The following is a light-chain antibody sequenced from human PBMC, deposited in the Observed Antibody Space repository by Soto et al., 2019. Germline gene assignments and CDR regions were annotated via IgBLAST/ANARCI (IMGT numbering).Light chain of an antibody. CDR3: QQSYSTPFT. CDR2: RAS. Sequence: DIQMTQSPSSLSASVGDRVTITCRASQSISTYFNWYQQKPGKAPKLLIYRASSFQSGVPSRFSGSGSGTDFTLTVNSLQPEDFGTYYCQQSYSTPFTFGPGTKVDIK. CDR1: QSISTY. V-gene: IGKV1-39*01. J-gene: IGKJ3*01.